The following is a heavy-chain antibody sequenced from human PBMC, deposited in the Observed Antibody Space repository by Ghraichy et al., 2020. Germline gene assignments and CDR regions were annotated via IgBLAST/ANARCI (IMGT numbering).Heavy chain of an antibody. CDR3: STAPSGIVVVPV. Sequence: GSLRLSCAVSGFSFSDAWMNWVRQAPGKGLEWVARIKSQANDGTSAYAAPVNGRFTVSRDDSENPVFLQMNRLKIEDTAVYYCSTAPSGIVVVPVWGQGTQVTVSS. CDR2: IKSQANDGTS. V-gene: IGHV3-15*07. D-gene: IGHD3-22*01. J-gene: IGHJ4*02. CDR1: GFSFSDAW.